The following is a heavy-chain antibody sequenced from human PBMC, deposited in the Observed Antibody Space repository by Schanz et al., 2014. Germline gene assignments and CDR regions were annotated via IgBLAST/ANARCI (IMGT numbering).Heavy chain of an antibody. CDR1: GFAFSSYG. J-gene: IGHJ6*02. CDR2: IKQHGNEK. CDR3: AKGMGYCSGGTCYDYYYYGEDV. V-gene: IGHV3-33*06. Sequence: QVQMVESGGGVVQPGRSLRLSCAASGFAFSSYGMHWVRQAPGKGLEWVANIKQHGNEKYYADSVKGRFTISRDNSRNTLYLQMNSLSADDTAVFYSAKGMGYCSGGTCYDYYYYGEDVWGQGTTDT. D-gene: IGHD2-15*01.